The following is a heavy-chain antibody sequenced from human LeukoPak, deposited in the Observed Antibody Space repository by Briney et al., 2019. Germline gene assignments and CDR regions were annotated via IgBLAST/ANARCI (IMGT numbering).Heavy chain of an antibody. J-gene: IGHJ4*02. Sequence: PPETLSLTCTVSGGSISSYYWSWIRQPPGKGLEWIGYIYYSGSTNYNPSLKSRVTISVDTSKNQFSLKLSSVTAADTAVYYCARWATSLNCSGGSCLDYWGQGTLVTVSS. CDR2: IYYSGST. CDR3: ARWATSLNCSGGSCLDY. CDR1: GGSISSYY. D-gene: IGHD2-15*01. V-gene: IGHV4-59*01.